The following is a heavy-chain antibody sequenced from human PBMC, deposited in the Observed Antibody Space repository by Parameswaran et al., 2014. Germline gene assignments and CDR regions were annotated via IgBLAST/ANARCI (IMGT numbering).Heavy chain of an antibody. CDR2: IKEDGGEK. J-gene: IGHJ6*02. CDR3: ARQQVYHDVLTGYQPFDSFGMDV. D-gene: IGHD3-9*01. V-gene: IGHV3-7*01. Sequence: PGKGLEWVANIKEDGGEKNSVDSVKGRFTISRDNAKNSLFLQMNSLRAEDTAVYFCARQQVYHDVLTGYQPFDSFGMDVWGQGTTVTVSS.